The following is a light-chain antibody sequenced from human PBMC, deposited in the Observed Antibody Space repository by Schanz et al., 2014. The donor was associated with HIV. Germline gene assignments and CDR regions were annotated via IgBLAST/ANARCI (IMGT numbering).Light chain of an antibody. CDR3: QSYDSGLDGAV. CDR1: TSNIGAGFD. CDR2: DDM. J-gene: IGLJ7*01. Sequence: QSALTQPPSVSGAPGQRITISCTGSTSNIGAGFDVHWYQHLPGTAPKLLIFDDMSRPSGVPDRFSASKSGASASLAITGLQTEDEADYYCQSYDSGLDGAVFGGGTQLTVL. V-gene: IGLV1-40*01.